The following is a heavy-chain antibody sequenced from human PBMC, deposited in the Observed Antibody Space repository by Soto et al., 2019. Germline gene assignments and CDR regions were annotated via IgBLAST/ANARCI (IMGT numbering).Heavy chain of an antibody. V-gene: IGHV4-39*01. D-gene: IGHD3-10*01. J-gene: IGHJ5*02. Sequence: SETLSLTCTVSGVSISSSSSYWGWIRQPPGKGLEWIGTIYYTGSTYYNPSLKSRVTISVDTSKNQFSLKLTSVTAADTAVYYCARHSGYYGSGSYYNVDWFDPWGQGTLVT. CDR1: GVSISSSSSY. CDR3: ARHSGYYGSGSYYNVDWFDP. CDR2: IYYTGST.